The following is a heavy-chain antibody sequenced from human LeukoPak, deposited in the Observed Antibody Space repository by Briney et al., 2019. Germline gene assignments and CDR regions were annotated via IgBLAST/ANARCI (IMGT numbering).Heavy chain of an antibody. CDR2: IRYDGSNK. V-gene: IGHV3-30*02. CDR3: ASKTPRYCSGGSCFPFDY. CDR1: GFTFSSYG. J-gene: IGHJ4*02. Sequence: GGSLRLSCAASGFTFSSYGMHWVRQAPGKGLEWVAFIRYDGSNKYYADSVKGRFTISRDNSKNTLYLQMNSLRAEDTAVYYCASKTPRYCSGGSCFPFDYWGQGTLVTVSS. D-gene: IGHD2-15*01.